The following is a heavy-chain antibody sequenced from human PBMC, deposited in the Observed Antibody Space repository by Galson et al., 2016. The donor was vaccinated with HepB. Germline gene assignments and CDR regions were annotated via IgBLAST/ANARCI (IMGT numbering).Heavy chain of an antibody. Sequence: SLRLSCAASGFTFSSYDMNWVRQVSDKGLEWVAVVSGGSAYTYYADSAKGRFTIFRDNSKGTLYLQMNSLRVADTAVYYCARANSGWVAYSFWGQGTPVTVSS. V-gene: IGHV3-23*01. J-gene: IGHJ4*02. CDR2: VSGGSAYT. D-gene: IGHD6-19*01. CDR3: ARANSGWVAYSF. CDR1: GFTFSSYD.